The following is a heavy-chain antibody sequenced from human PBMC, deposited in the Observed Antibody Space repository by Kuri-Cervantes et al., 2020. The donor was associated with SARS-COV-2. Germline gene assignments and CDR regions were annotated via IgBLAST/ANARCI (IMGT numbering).Heavy chain of an antibody. CDR1: GFTFSSYS. CDR3: ASGTAMVTASYYYGMDI. Sequence: GGSLRLSCAASGFTFSSYSMNWVRQAPGKGLEWVSSISSSSSYIYYADSVRGRFTISRDNAKNSLYLQMNSLRAENTAVYYCASGTAMVTASYYYGMDIWGQGTTVTVSS. CDR2: ISSSSSYI. J-gene: IGHJ6*02. V-gene: IGHV3-21*01. D-gene: IGHD5-18*01.